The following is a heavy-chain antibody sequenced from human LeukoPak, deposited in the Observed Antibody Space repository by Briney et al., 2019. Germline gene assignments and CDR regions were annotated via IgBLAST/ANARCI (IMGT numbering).Heavy chain of an antibody. D-gene: IGHD4-17*01. V-gene: IGHV1-2*02. CDR3: ARGASGVYTVTTSWFDP. CDR2: INPNSGGT. CDR1: GYTFTGYH. J-gene: IGHJ5*02. Sequence: ASVKVSCKPSGYTFTGYHMHCVRQAPGQGLEWMGWINPNSGGTNYAQKFQGRVTMTRDTSISTAYMELSRLRSDDTAVYYCARGASGVYTVTTSWFDPWGQGTLVTVSS.